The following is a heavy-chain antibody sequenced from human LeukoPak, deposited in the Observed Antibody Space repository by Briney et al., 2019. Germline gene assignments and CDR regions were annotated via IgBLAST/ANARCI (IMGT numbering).Heavy chain of an antibody. CDR2: IKPDGSAG. V-gene: IGHV3-7*04. CDR3: ARALESGNSDAGY. Sequence: GGSLRLSCAASGFTFSRYWITWVRQAPGKGLRWVADIKPDGSAGSYVDSVKGRFTISRDNAKSSLYLQMNSLRAEDTAVYYCARALESGNSDAGYWGQGTLVTVSS. J-gene: IGHJ4*02. CDR1: GFTFSRYW. D-gene: IGHD4-23*01.